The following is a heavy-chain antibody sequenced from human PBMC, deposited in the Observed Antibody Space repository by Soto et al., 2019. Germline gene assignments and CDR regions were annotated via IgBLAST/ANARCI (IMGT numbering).Heavy chain of an antibody. D-gene: IGHD3-10*01. Sequence: QVQLQESGPGLVKPSETLSLTCTVSGGSISSYYWSWIRQPPGKGLEWIGYIYYSGSANYNPSLKSRVTISVDTSKNQFSLKLSSVTAADTAVYYCARLGHPLLWGFGAFDYWGQGTLVTVSS. CDR3: ARLGHPLLWGFGAFDY. V-gene: IGHV4-59*01. J-gene: IGHJ4*02. CDR2: IYYSGSA. CDR1: GGSISSYY.